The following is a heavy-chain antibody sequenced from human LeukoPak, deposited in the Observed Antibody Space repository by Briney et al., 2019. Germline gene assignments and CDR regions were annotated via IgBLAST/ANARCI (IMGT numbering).Heavy chain of an antibody. CDR3: AKTSRGNSAYDSPFDY. V-gene: IGHV3-23*01. J-gene: IGHJ4*02. CDR1: GGSFSGYY. CDR2: VRGSGSDT. Sequence: ETLSLTCAVYGGSFSGYYWSWIRQAPGKGLEWVSAVRGSGSDTYYADSVKGRFTISRDNSKNTLYLQMNSLRAGDTAIYYCAKTSRGNSAYDSPFDYWGQGTLVTVSS. D-gene: IGHD5-12*01.